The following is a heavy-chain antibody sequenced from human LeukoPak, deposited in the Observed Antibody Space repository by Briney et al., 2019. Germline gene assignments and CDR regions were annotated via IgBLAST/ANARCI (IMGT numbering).Heavy chain of an antibody. D-gene: IGHD6-13*01. CDR2: IYHSGFT. J-gene: IGHJ4*02. Sequence: SETLSLTCTVSGDSISNYYWSWIRQPPGKGLEWISYIYHSGFTNYNPSLKSRVTISVDTSKNQFSLRLSSVTAADTAVYYCAKGRTAAGSFDYWGQGTLVTVSS. CDR1: GDSISNYY. V-gene: IGHV4-59*08. CDR3: AKGRTAAGSFDY.